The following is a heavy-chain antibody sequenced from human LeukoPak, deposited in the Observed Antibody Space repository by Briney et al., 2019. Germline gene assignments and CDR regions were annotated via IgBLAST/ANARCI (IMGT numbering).Heavy chain of an antibody. J-gene: IGHJ6*03. Sequence: ASVKVSCKASGYTFTSYDINWVRQATGQGLEWMGWMNPNSGNTGYAQKFQGRVTITRNTSISPAYMDLSSLSSEDTAVYYCARGLRLPTRARYYYYYMDVWGKGTTVTVSS. CDR2: MNPNSGNT. CDR3: ARGLRLPTRARYYYYYMDV. CDR1: GYTFTSYD. V-gene: IGHV1-8*03.